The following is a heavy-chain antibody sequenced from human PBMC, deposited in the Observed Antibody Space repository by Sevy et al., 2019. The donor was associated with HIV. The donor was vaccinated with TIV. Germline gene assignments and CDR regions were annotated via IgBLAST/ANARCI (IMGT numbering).Heavy chain of an antibody. D-gene: IGHD2-15*01. Sequence: GGSLRLSCAASGFTFSSYGMHWVRQAPGKGLEWVAVIWYDGSNKYYADSVMGRFTISRDNSKNTLYLQMNSLRAEDTAVYYCAREREAVVVVAATPAYWGQGTLVTVSS. V-gene: IGHV3-33*01. CDR1: GFTFSSYG. CDR3: AREREAVVVVAATPAY. J-gene: IGHJ4*02. CDR2: IWYDGSNK.